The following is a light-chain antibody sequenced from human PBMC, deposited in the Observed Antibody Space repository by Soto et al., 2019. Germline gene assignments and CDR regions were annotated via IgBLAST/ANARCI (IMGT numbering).Light chain of an antibody. Sequence: EIVLTHSPGTLSLSPGERATLSCRASQSVSSSYLARYQQRPGQAPRLLIYGASSRATGIPDRFSGSGSGTDFTLTISRLEPEDFAVYYCQQYGSSPLTFGGGTKVDIK. CDR1: QSVSSSY. CDR3: QQYGSSPLT. CDR2: GAS. V-gene: IGKV3-20*01. J-gene: IGKJ4*01.